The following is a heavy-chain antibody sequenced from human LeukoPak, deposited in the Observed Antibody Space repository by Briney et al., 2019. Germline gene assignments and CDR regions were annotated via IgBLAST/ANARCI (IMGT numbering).Heavy chain of an antibody. J-gene: IGHJ4*02. V-gene: IGHV3-74*01. CDR3: ARDRSGPDY. Sequence: GGSLRLSCAASGFTFSDYAMHWVRQAPGKGLVWVSRINNDGSSTSYADSVKGRFTISRDNANNTLYLQVNSLRAEDTAVYYCARDRSGPDYWGQGTLVTVSS. CDR1: GFTFSDYA. CDR2: INNDGSST.